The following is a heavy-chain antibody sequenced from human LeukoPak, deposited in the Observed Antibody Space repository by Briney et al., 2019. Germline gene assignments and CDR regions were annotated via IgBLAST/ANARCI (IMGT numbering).Heavy chain of an antibody. V-gene: IGHV3-15*06. Sequence: GMSLRLSCAASGFTFSNCGMHWVRQAPGKGLEWVGLITSKSDGGTTHYAAPVKGRFTISRDDSKNTLFMQMNSLKTEDTGVYYCTTAPGAWIQLFYWGQGTLVTVSS. CDR1: GFTFSNCG. CDR2: ITSKSDGGTT. J-gene: IGHJ4*02. CDR3: TTAPGAWIQLFY. D-gene: IGHD5-18*01.